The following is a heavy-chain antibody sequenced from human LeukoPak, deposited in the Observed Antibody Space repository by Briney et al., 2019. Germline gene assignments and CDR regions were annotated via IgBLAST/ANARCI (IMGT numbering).Heavy chain of an antibody. Sequence: GGSLRLSCAASGFTFSSYGMHWVRQAPGKGLEWVAVISYDGSNKYYADSVKGRFTISRDNSKNTLYLQMNSLRAEDTAVYYCAKDRPLKDSSGYYSYYFDYWGQGTLVTVSS. CDR2: ISYDGSNK. CDR3: AKDRPLKDSSGYYSYYFDY. J-gene: IGHJ4*02. D-gene: IGHD3-22*01. V-gene: IGHV3-30*18. CDR1: GFTFSSYG.